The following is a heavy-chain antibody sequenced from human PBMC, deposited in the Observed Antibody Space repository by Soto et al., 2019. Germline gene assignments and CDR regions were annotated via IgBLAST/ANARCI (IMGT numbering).Heavy chain of an antibody. Sequence: SDTLSLTCTVSGGSVISSGHFWGWIRQPPGKGLEWVGAIYYSGNAYYNPSLESRVTISVDTSKDQFSLRLSSVTAADTAVYYCARHHNIVVVPTTADAFDIWGQGTMVNVSS. CDR3: ARHHNIVVVPTTADAFDI. V-gene: IGHV4-39*01. CDR2: IYYSGNA. D-gene: IGHD2-15*01. J-gene: IGHJ3*02. CDR1: GGSVISSGHF.